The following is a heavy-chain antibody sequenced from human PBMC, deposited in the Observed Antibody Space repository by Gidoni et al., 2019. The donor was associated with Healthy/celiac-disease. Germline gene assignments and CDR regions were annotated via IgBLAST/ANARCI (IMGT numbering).Heavy chain of an antibody. D-gene: IGHD4-17*01. CDR3: ARVRSDYGDYRGAFDI. CDR1: GFTFSSYS. Sequence: EVQLVESGGGLVQPGGSLRLSCAASGFTFSSYSMNWVRQAPGKGLEWVSYISSSSSTIYYADSVKGRFTISRDNAKNSLYLQMNSLRDEDTAVYYCARVRSDYGDYRGAFDIWGQGTMVTVSS. CDR2: ISSSSSTI. V-gene: IGHV3-48*02. J-gene: IGHJ3*02.